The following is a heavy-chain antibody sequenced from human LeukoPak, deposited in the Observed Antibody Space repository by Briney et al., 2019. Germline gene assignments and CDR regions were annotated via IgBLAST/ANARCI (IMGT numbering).Heavy chain of an antibody. J-gene: IGHJ5*02. D-gene: IGHD6-13*01. CDR3: ARGGLAAAGKTNNWFDP. Sequence: SETLSLTCAVYGGSFSGYYWSWNRQPPGKGLEWIGEINHSGSTNYNPSLKSRVTISVDTSKNQFSLKLSSETAADTAVYYCARGGLAAAGKTNNWFDPWGQGTLVTVSS. CDR1: GGSFSGYY. CDR2: INHSGST. V-gene: IGHV4-34*01.